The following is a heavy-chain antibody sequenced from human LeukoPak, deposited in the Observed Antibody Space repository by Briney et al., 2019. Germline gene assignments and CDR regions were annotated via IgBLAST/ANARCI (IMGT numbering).Heavy chain of an antibody. CDR1: GFTFSSYW. J-gene: IGHJ4*02. D-gene: IGHD1-1*01. Sequence: PGGSLRLSCAASGFTFSSYWMSWVRQAPGKGLEWVANIKQDGSEKYYMDSVKGRFTISRDNAKNSLYLQMNSLRAEDTAVYYCAREFPSTTASYYFDYWGQGTLVTVSS. CDR3: AREFPSTTASYYFDY. V-gene: IGHV3-7*01. CDR2: IKQDGSEK.